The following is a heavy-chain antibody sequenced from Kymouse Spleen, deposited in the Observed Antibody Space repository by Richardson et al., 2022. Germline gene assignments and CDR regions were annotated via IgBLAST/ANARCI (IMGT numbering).Heavy chain of an antibody. CDR3: ARIRRGYSGYDLNWFDP. CDR1: GGSFSGYY. J-gene: IGHJ5*02. V-gene: IGHV4-34*01. CDR2: INHSGST. D-gene: IGHD5-12*01. Sequence: QVQLQQWGAGLLKPSETLSLTCAVYGGSFSGYYWSWIRQPPGKGLEWIGEINHSGSTNYNPSLKSRVTISVDTSKNQFSLKLSSVTAADTAVYYCARIRRGYSGYDLNWFDPWGQGTLVTVSS.